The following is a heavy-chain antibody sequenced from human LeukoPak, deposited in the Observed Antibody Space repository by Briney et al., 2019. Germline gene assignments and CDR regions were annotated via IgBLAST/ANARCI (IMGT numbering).Heavy chain of an antibody. V-gene: IGHV3-64D*09. CDR3: VKDMTTVTTDRKSMDV. Sequence: QPGESLRLSCSASVFTVRTYGMYWVRQAPGKGLEYVSAISSNGGSTNYADSVKGRFTISRDNSMNTVYLQMSGLRVEDTAVYYCVKDMTTVTTDRKSMDVWGQGTTVTVSS. D-gene: IGHD4-17*01. CDR2: ISSNGGST. J-gene: IGHJ6*02. CDR1: VFTVRTYG.